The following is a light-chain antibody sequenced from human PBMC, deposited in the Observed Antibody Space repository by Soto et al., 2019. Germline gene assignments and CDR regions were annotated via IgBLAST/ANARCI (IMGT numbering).Light chain of an antibody. CDR1: SSNIGAGYD. J-gene: IGLJ2*01. CDR2: GNS. CDR3: QSYDSSLSGLV. V-gene: IGLV1-40*01. Sequence: QLVLTQPPSVSGAPGQRVTTSCTGSSSNIGAGYDVHWYQQLPGTAPKLLIYGNSNRPSGVPDRFSGSKSGTSASLAITGLQAEDEADYYCQSYDSSLSGLVFGGGTKVTVL.